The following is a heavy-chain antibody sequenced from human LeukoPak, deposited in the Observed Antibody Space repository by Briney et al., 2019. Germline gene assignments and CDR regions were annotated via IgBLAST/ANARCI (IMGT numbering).Heavy chain of an antibody. Sequence: GGSLRLSCAASGFTVSSNYMSWVRQAPGKGLGWDSVIYSGGSTYYADSVKGRFTISRDNSKNTLYLQMNSLRAEDTAVYYCARESPAVAWHPLDYWGQGTLVTVSS. CDR1: GFTVSSNY. J-gene: IGHJ4*02. D-gene: IGHD6-19*01. CDR3: ARESPAVAWHPLDY. V-gene: IGHV3-53*01. CDR2: IYSGGST.